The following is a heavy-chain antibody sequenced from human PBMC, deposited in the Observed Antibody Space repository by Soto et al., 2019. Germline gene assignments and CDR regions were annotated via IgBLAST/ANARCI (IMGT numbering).Heavy chain of an antibody. Sequence: GASVKVSCKASGYTFTSYDINWVRQATGQGLEWMGWMNPNSGNTGYAQKFQGRVTMTRNTSISTAYMELSSLRSEDTAVYYCASCFRGSGGSCPPDAFDIWGQGTMVTVSS. D-gene: IGHD2-15*01. J-gene: IGHJ3*02. CDR1: GYTFTSYD. CDR2: MNPNSGNT. V-gene: IGHV1-8*01. CDR3: ASCFRGSGGSCPPDAFDI.